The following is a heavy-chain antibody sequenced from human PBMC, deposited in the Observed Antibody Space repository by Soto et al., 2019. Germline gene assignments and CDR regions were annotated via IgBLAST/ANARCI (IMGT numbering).Heavy chain of an antibody. J-gene: IGHJ5*02. D-gene: IGHD3-10*01. V-gene: IGHV4-30-4*01. CDR1: GCSISSGDYY. CDR2: IYYSGST. CDR3: ASYGSGSYYKYNWFDP. Sequence: PSETLSLTCTVSGCSISSGDYYWSWIRQPPGKGLEWIGYIYYSGSTYYNPSLKSRVTISVDTSKNQFSLKLSSVTAADTAVYYCASYGSGSYYKYNWFDPWGQGTLVTVSS.